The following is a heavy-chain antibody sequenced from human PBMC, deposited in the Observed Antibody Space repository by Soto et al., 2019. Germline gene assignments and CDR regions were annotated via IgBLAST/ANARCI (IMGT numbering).Heavy chain of an antibody. V-gene: IGHV3-73*02. CDR1: GFTFSGSA. Sequence: EVQLVESGGGLVQPGGSLKLSCAASGFTFSGSAIHWVRQASGKGLEWVGRIRSKANSYATAYAASVKGRFTISRDDSKNTAYLQMNSLKTEDTAVYYCTRDVWDTHYGMDVWGQGTTVTVSS. D-gene: IGHD3-16*01. CDR3: TRDVWDTHYGMDV. J-gene: IGHJ6*02. CDR2: IRSKANSYAT.